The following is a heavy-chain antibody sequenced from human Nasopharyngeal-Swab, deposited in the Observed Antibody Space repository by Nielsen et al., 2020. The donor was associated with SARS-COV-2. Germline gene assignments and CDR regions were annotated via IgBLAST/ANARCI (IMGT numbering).Heavy chain of an antibody. Sequence: CTVSGGSISSGSYYWSWIRQPAGKGLEWIGRILTNGSTNYNPSLKSRITISVDTSKNQFSLRLSSVTAADTAVYYCAKKDKLQHLDAFDIWGQGTVVTVSS. V-gene: IGHV4-61*02. J-gene: IGHJ3*02. CDR2: ILTNGST. D-gene: IGHD6-13*01. CDR1: GGSISSGSYY. CDR3: AKKDKLQHLDAFDI.